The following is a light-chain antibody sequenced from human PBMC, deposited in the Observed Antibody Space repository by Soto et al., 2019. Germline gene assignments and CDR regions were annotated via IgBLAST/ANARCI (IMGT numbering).Light chain of an antibody. CDR1: SSDVGGYNY. CDR2: EVS. CDR3: SSYTSSSTPLV. J-gene: IGLJ1*01. V-gene: IGLV2-14*01. Sequence: QSVLTQPASVSGSPGQSITISCTGTSSDVGGYNYVSWYQRHPGKAPKLMIYEVSNRPSGVSNRFSGSKSGNTASLTISGLQAEDEADYYCSSYTSSSTPLVFGTGTKLTVL.